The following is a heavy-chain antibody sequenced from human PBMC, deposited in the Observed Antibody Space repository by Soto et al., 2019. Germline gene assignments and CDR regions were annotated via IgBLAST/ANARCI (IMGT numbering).Heavy chain of an antibody. V-gene: IGHV4-39*01. Sequence: SETLSLTCTVSGGSITSSSYYWGWIRQPPGKGLEWIGSIYSSGKTYYNASLKSRVTISVDTSKNQFSLRLTSVTAADTAVYYCVRPQATTSMYHWLDPWGQGTLVTVSS. CDR3: VRPQATTSMYHWLDP. J-gene: IGHJ5*02. CDR1: GGSITSSSYY. D-gene: IGHD4-17*01. CDR2: IYSSGKT.